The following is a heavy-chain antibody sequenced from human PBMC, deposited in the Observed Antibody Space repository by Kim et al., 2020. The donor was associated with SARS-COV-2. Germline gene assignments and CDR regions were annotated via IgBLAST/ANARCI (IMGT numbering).Heavy chain of an antibody. CDR1: GGSISTNPSY. D-gene: IGHD3-10*01. J-gene: IGHJ4*02. Sequence: SETLSLTCTVSGGSISTNPSYWGWIRQPPGKGLEWIGTIYYSGSTYYNPSLKSRFAISVDTSKNQFSLKVNSVTTTDTAVYYCAKQYPYASGTYAPYYFDYWGQGTLVTVSS. CDR2: IYYSGST. V-gene: IGHV4-39*01. CDR3: AKQYPYASGTYAPYYFDY.